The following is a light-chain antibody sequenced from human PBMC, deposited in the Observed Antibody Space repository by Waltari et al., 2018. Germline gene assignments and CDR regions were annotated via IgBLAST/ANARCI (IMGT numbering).Light chain of an antibody. J-gene: IGLJ2*01. CDR3: AAWDDSLSGFVV. CDR2: GNN. Sequence: QSVLTQPPSASGTPGQRVTISCSGSSSNIGSNYVYWYQQLPGTAPKLLINGNNQRPSGVPDRVSGSKSGTSASLAISGLRSEDEADYYCAAWDDSLSGFVVFGGGTKLTVL. V-gene: IGLV1-47*01. CDR1: SSNIGSNY.